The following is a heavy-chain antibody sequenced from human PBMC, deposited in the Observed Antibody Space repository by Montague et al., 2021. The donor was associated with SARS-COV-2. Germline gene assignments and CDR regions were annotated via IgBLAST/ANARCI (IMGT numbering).Heavy chain of an antibody. CDR2: IYYTGNT. D-gene: IGHD3-22*01. CDR3: ARVTRYFDTSGSLKAFDS. J-gene: IGHJ3*01. CDR1: GGSITNNIYY. Sequence: SETLSLTCTVSGGSITNNIYYWAWIRQPPGKGLEWIGSIYYTGNTYYNPSLKSRVTISVVTSKNHLTLKLSSVTAADTAVYYCARVTRYFDTSGSLKAFDSWGQGTMVTVSS. V-gene: IGHV4-39*02.